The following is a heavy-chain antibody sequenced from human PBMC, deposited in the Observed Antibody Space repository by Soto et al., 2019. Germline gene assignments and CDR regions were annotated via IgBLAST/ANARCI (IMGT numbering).Heavy chain of an antibody. D-gene: IGHD3-3*01. Sequence: PSETLSLTCTVSGGSISSGDYYWSWIRQPPGKGLEWIGYIYYSGSTYYNPSLKSRVTISVDTSKNQFSLKLSSVTAADTAVYYCARDPYYDFWSGNYGMDVWGQGTTVTVSS. CDR3: ARDPYYDFWSGNYGMDV. V-gene: IGHV4-30-4*01. CDR1: GGSISSGDYY. J-gene: IGHJ6*02. CDR2: IYYSGST.